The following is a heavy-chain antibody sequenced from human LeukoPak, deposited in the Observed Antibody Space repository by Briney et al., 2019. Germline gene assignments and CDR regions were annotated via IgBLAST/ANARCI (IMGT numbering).Heavy chain of an antibody. CDR1: GGSISSDSYF. CDR3: AIYVGMATIVDN. D-gene: IGHD5-24*01. Sequence: SETLSLTCTVSGGSISSDSYFWGWIRQPPGKGLEWIVSMDYSGTTYYNPSLKSRLTISVHTSNNQFSLKLSSVTAADTAVYYCAIYVGMATIVDNWGQGTMVTVSA. CDR2: MDYSGTT. V-gene: IGHV4-39*01. J-gene: IGHJ4*02.